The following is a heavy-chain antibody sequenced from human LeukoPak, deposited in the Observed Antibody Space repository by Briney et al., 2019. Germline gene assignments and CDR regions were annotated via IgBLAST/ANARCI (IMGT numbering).Heavy chain of an antibody. D-gene: IGHD6-6*01. J-gene: IGHJ4*02. V-gene: IGHV3-23*01. Sequence: PGGSLRLSCAASGFTFSSYAMSWVRQAPGKGLEWVSAISGSGGSTYYADSVKGRFTISRDNAKNSLYLQMNSLRAEDTAVYYCARNPDRTSIAARPPHFDNWGQGTLVTVSS. CDR1: GFTFSSYA. CDR2: ISGSGGST. CDR3: ARNPDRTSIAARPPHFDN.